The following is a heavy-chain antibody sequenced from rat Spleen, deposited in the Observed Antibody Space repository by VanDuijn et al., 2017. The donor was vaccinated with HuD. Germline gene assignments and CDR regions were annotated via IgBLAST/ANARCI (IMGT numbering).Heavy chain of an antibody. J-gene: IGHJ1*01. CDR3: VRQGYLRDWYFDF. CDR1: GFTFNNYW. CDR2: ISSDGGNT. V-gene: IGHV5S13*01. D-gene: IGHD2-5*01. Sequence: EVQLVESGGDLVHLGRSLKLSCVASGFTFNNYWMTWVRQAPTKDLEWVASISSDGGNTYYRDSVKGRFTISRDNGKNTLYLEMDSLGSEDMATYYCVRQGYLRDWYFDFWGPGTMVTVSS.